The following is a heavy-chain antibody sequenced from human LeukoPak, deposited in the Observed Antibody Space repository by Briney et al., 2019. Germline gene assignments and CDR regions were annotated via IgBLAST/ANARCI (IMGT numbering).Heavy chain of an antibody. Sequence: PGGSLRLSCAASGFTFSSYSMNWVRQAPGKGLEWVSSISSSSSYIYYADSVKGRFTISRDNAKNSLYLQMNSLRAEDTAVYYCARDRGYYYDSSGYSHHTFDYWGQGTLVTVSS. CDR2: ISSSSSYI. CDR1: GFTFSSYS. CDR3: ARDRGYYYDSSGYSHHTFDY. J-gene: IGHJ4*02. V-gene: IGHV3-21*01. D-gene: IGHD3-22*01.